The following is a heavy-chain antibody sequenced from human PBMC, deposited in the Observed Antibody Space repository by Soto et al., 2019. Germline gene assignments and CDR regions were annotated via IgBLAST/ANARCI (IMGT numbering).Heavy chain of an antibody. J-gene: IGHJ5*02. CDR3: ARGNDDFWSGAHNWFDP. Sequence: PSETLSLTCTVSGGSISSYYWSWIRQPPGKGLEWIGYIYYSGSTNYNPSLKSRVTISVDTSKNQFSLKLSSVTAADTAVYYCARGNDDFWSGAHNWFDPWGQGTLVTVSS. CDR1: GGSISSYY. V-gene: IGHV4-59*01. CDR2: IYYSGST. D-gene: IGHD3-3*01.